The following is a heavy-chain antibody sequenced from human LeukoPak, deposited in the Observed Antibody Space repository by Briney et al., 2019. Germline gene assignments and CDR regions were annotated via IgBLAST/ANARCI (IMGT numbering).Heavy chain of an antibody. CDR1: GFTFSSFG. J-gene: IGHJ4*02. CDR3: ARGQVRRGAFDY. Sequence: GGSLRLSCAASGFTFSSFGMHWVRQAPGKGLEWVAFIRYDGSTKHYADSVKGRFTFSRDNSKNTLYLQMNSLRGEDTGVYYCARGQVRRGAFDYWGQGTLVTVSS. D-gene: IGHD3-10*01. CDR2: IRYDGSTK. V-gene: IGHV3-30*02.